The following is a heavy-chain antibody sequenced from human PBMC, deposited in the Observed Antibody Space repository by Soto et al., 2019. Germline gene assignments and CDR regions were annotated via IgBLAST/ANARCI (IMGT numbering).Heavy chain of an antibody. CDR1: GGSISSGGYY. CDR2: IYYSGST. V-gene: IGHV4-31*03. CDR3: ARAEKRYYYYMDV. J-gene: IGHJ6*03. Sequence: SETLSLTCTVSGGSISSGGYYWSWIRQHPGKGLEWIGYIYYSGSTYYNPSLKSRVTISVDTSKNQFSLKLSSVTAADTAVYYCARAEKRYYYYMDVWGKGTTVTVSS.